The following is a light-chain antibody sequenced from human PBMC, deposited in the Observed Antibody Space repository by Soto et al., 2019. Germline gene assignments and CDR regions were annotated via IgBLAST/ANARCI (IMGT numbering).Light chain of an antibody. V-gene: IGKV3-20*01. CDR2: GAS. CDR1: QSVSSSY. J-gene: IGKJ1*01. Sequence: ESVLTQSPGTLSLSPGERATLSCRASQSVSSSYLAWYQQKPGQAPRLLIYGASSRATGIPDRFSGSGSGTDFTLTISRLEPEDFAVYYCQQYGSSPRTFGQGT. CDR3: QQYGSSPRT.